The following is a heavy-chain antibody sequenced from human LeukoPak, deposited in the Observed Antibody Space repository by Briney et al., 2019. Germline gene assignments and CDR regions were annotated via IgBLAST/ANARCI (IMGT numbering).Heavy chain of an antibody. CDR3: ASVPYSGSTPTDY. D-gene: IGHD1-26*01. CDR1: GFPFSSYA. J-gene: IGHJ4*02. CDR2: ISGSGDDT. Sequence: GGSLRLSCVVSGFPFSSYAMSWVRQAPGKGLEWVSGISGSGDDTYYADSVKGRFTISRDNAKNSLYLQMNSLRAEDTAVYYCASVPYSGSTPTDYWGQGTLVTVST. V-gene: IGHV3-23*01.